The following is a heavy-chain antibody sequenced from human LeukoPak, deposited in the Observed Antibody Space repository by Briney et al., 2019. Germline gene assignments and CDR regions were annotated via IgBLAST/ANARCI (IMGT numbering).Heavy chain of an antibody. J-gene: IGHJ4*02. D-gene: IGHD4-17*01. CDR2: IYYSGST. CDR3: ARPYGAAGLD. Sequence: PSETLSLTCTVSGGSISSSSYYWGWIRQPPGKGLEWIGSIYYSGSTYYNPSLKSRVTISVDTSKNQFSLKLSSVTAADTAVYYCARPYGAAGLDWGQGALVTVSS. CDR1: GGSISSSSYY. V-gene: IGHV4-39*01.